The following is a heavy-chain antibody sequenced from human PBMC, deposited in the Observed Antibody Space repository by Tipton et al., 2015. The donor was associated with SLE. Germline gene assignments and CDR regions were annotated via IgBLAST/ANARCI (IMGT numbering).Heavy chain of an antibody. CDR1: GASISSSGYY. J-gene: IGHJ2*01. V-gene: IGHV4-39*07. D-gene: IGHD2-8*01. CDR3: ASCTDALDWYFDL. CDR2: IYYSGST. Sequence: TLSLTCSVSGASISSSGYYWGWIRQPPGKGLEWIGSIYYSGSTNYNPSLKRRVTISVDTSENQFSLKLRSVTAADTAVYYCASCTDALDWYFDLWGRSTLVTVSS.